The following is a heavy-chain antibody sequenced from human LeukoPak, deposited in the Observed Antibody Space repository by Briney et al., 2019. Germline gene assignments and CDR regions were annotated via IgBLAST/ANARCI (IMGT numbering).Heavy chain of an antibody. Sequence: GESLKISRKGSGYNFGTRWVAWVRQMPGKGLEWMGIIYPDDSDTRYSPSFQGQVTISADKSISTAYLQWSSLKASDTAMYYCARPADLGSSWFDPWGQGTLVTVSS. CDR3: ARPADLGSSWFDP. V-gene: IGHV5-51*01. CDR2: IYPDDSDT. D-gene: IGHD2-2*01. CDR1: GYNFGTRW. J-gene: IGHJ5*02.